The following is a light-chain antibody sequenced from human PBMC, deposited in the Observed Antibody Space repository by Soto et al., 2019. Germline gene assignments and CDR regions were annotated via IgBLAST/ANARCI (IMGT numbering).Light chain of an antibody. CDR2: EVS. Sequence: QSALTQPVSVSGSPGQSVTISCTGTSSDVGGYNYVSWYQQHPGKAPKLMNYEVSNRPSGVSNRFSGSKSGNTASLTISGGQAEDEADYYCSSYTSSSTLVVFGGGTKLTVL. J-gene: IGLJ2*01. CDR1: SSDVGGYNY. V-gene: IGLV2-14*01. CDR3: SSYTSSSTLVV.